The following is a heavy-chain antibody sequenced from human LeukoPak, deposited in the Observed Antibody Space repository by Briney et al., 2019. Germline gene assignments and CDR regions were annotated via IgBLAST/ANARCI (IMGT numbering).Heavy chain of an antibody. Sequence: ASVKVSCKASGYTFTSYGISWVRQAPGQGLEWMGWISAYNGNTNYAQKLQGRVTMTTDTSTSTAYMELSSLRSEDTAVYYCARGSDTGSYYKQRGDWFDPWGQGTLVTVSS. V-gene: IGHV1-18*01. CDR1: GYTFTSYG. D-gene: IGHD3-10*01. J-gene: IGHJ5*02. CDR2: ISAYNGNT. CDR3: ARGSDTGSYYKQRGDWFDP.